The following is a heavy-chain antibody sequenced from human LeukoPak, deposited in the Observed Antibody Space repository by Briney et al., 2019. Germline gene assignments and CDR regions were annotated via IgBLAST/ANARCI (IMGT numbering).Heavy chain of an antibody. J-gene: IGHJ6*02. V-gene: IGHV3-30*18. CDR2: ISYEGSNN. D-gene: IGHD7-27*01. CDR1: GFSVGSYG. Sequence: GGSLTLACVVSGFSVGSYGVHWVRHAAGRLLEWVAVISYEGSNNYYGDSVKARIAISRDNSKNTLYLQMNSLRAEDTAMYYCAKALTLGPYYYYYCMDVWGQGTTVTVSS. CDR3: AKALTLGPYYYYYCMDV.